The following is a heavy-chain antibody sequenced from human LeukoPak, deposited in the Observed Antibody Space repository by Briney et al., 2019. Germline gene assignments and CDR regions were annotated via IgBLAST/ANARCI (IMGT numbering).Heavy chain of an antibody. Sequence: GGSLRLSCAASGFTFSASLMTWVRQAPGKGLEWVTNINQDGSEKYYVDSVKGRFTISRDNARNALYLQMNSLRTEDTAVYYCARGDRGFDYWGQGTLVTVSS. CDR2: INQDGSEK. J-gene: IGHJ4*02. V-gene: IGHV3-7*01. CDR1: GFTFSASL. CDR3: ARGDRGFDY.